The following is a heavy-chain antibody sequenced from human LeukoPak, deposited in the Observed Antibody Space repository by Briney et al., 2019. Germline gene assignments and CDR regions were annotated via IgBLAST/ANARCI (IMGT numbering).Heavy chain of an antibody. D-gene: IGHD2-21*02. CDR1: GFPFSSHG. CDR2: ISPGGGPT. CDR3: AKDFVVVPGNVNYFDY. V-gene: IGHV3-23*01. J-gene: IGHJ4*02. Sequence: GGSLRLSCAGSGFPFSSHGMNWVRQAPGKGLEWVSGISPGGGPTYYADSVKGRFTISRDDSKNTLYLQMKNLRAEDTAVYYCAKDFVVVPGNVNYFDYWGQGTLVTVSS.